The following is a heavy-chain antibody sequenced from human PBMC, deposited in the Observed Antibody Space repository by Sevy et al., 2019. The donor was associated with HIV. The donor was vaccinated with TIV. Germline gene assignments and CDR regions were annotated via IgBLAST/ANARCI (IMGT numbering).Heavy chain of an antibody. J-gene: IGHJ4*02. D-gene: IGHD4-17*01. CDR1: GGSISSSNYY. CDR2: IYYSGNT. V-gene: IGHV4-39*01. CDR3: ARPNYGDYYYFDY. Sequence: SETLSLTCSVSGGSISSSNYYWGWIRQPPGKGLEWIGSIYYSGNTYYNLSLKSRVTISVDTSKNQFSLKRTSVTAANTAVYYCARPNYGDYYYFDYWGRGTLVTVSS.